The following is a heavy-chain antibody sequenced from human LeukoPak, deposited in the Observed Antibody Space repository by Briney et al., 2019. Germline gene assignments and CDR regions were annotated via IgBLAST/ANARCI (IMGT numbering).Heavy chain of an antibody. Sequence: GGSLRLSCAASGFSFGSYAMSWVRQAPGKGLEWVSAISGSGGSTYYADSVKGRFTISRDNSKNTLYLQMNSLRAEDTAVYYCAKDPAEAVAGTWYFDYWGQGTLVTVSS. CDR3: AKDPAEAVAGTWYFDY. CDR2: ISGSGGST. V-gene: IGHV3-23*01. J-gene: IGHJ4*02. CDR1: GFSFGSYA. D-gene: IGHD6-19*01.